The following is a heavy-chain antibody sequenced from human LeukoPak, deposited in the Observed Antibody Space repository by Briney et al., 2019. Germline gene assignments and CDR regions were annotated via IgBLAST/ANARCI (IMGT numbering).Heavy chain of an antibody. CDR1: GGTFSSYA. J-gene: IGHJ6*03. CDR3: ATTGTTSHYYYYMDV. D-gene: IGHD1-7*01. CDR2: IIPIFGTA. V-gene: IGHV1-69*05. Sequence: SVKVSCKASGGTFSSYAISWVRQAPGQGLEWMGGIIPIFGTANYAQKFQGRVTITTDESTSTAYMELSSLRSEDTAVYYCATTGTTSHYYYYMDVWGKGTAVTVSS.